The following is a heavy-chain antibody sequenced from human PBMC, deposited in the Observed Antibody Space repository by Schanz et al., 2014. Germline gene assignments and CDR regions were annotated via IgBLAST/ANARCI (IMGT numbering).Heavy chain of an antibody. CDR2: IYHSGSP. J-gene: IGHJ5*02. CDR3: ARHLPGGYNNHGWFDP. D-gene: IGHD4-4*01. Sequence: QVQLQESGPGLVKPSETLSLTCTVSGASISFYDWNWIRQSPGKGLEWIGYIYHSGSPIYNPSLQSRVTITIDTPKTQFPRKMESVTAADTAMYYCARHLPGGYNNHGWFDPWGQGTLVTVSS. CDR1: GASISFYD. V-gene: IGHV4-59*08.